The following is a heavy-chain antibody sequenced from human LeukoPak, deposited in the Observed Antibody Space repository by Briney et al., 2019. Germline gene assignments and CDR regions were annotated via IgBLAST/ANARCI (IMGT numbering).Heavy chain of an antibody. CDR3: ARDQKYDFWSGYGSDAFDI. Sequence: SQTLSLTCAVSGGSISSGGYSWSWIRQPPGKGLEWIGYIYYSGSTYYNPSLKSRVTISVDTSKNQFSLKLSSVTAADTAAYYCARDQKYDFWSGYGSDAFDIWGQGTMVTVSS. CDR1: GGSISSGGYS. J-gene: IGHJ3*02. D-gene: IGHD3-3*01. CDR2: IYYSGST. V-gene: IGHV4-31*11.